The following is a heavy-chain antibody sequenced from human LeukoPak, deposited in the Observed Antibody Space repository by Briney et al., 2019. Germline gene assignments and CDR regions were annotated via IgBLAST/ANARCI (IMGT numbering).Heavy chain of an antibody. J-gene: IGHJ4*02. D-gene: IGHD3-22*01. CDR2: ISGSGGST. V-gene: IGHV3-23*01. Sequence: PGGSLRLSCAASGFTFSSYAMSWVRQAPGKGLEWVSAISGSGGSTYYADSVKGRFTISRDNSKNTLYLRMNSLRAEDTAVYYCASSYDSSGHYLPGALDYWGQGTLVTVSS. CDR1: GFTFSSYA. CDR3: ASSYDSSGHYLPGALDY.